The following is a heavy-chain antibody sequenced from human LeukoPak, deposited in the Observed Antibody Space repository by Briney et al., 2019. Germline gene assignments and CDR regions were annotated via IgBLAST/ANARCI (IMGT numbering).Heavy chain of an antibody. D-gene: IGHD6-19*01. CDR1: GFTFSSNV. V-gene: IGHV3-23*01. J-gene: IGHJ4*02. CDR2: VSGSGGST. CDR3: AKDQWSDY. Sequence: QPGGSLRLSCAASGFTFSSNVMSWVRQAPGKGLEWVSLVSGSGGSTYYADSVKGRFTISRDNSKNTLYLQMNSLRDEDTAVYCCAKDQWSDYWGQGTLVTVSS.